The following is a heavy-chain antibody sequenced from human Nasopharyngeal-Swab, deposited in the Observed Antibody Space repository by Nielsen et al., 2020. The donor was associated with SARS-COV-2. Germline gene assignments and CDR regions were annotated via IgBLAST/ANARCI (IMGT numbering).Heavy chain of an antibody. D-gene: IGHD7-27*01. CDR1: GFTFDDYA. CDR3: AKDSWGFDI. Sequence: GRSLRLSCAASGFTFDDYAMHWVRQAPGKGLEWVSGISWNSGSIGYADSVKGRFTISRDNAKNSLYLQMNSLRAEDTALYYCAKDSWGFDIWGQGTMVTVSS. CDR2: ISWNSGSI. J-gene: IGHJ3*02. V-gene: IGHV3-9*01.